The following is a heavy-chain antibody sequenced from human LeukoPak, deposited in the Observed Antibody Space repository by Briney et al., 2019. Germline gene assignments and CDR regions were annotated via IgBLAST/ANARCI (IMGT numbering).Heavy chain of an antibody. CDR3: ARAKKEYSSGWYTWFDY. CDR1: GGSINYYY. J-gene: IGHJ4*02. D-gene: IGHD6-19*01. V-gene: IGHV4-59*01. Sequence: SETLSLTCTVSGGSINYYYWMWIRQPPGKGLEWIGYIYYSGGTHYNPSLKSRVTMLVDTSKNQFSLKLTAVTAADTAVYYCARAKKEYSSGWYTWFDYWGQGTLVTVSS. CDR2: IYYSGGT.